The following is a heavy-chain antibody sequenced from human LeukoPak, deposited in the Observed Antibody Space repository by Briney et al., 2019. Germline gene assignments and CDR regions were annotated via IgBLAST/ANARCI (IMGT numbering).Heavy chain of an antibody. CDR2: IYHSGST. CDR1: GYSISSGYY. V-gene: IGHV4-38-2*02. D-gene: IGHD1-1*01. CDR3: ARRKMQQLVGRDNWFDP. Sequence: SETLSLTCTVSGYSISSGYYWGWIRQPPGKGLEWIGSIYHSGSTYYNPSLKSRVTISVDTSKNQFSLRLSSVTAADTAVYYCARRKMQQLVGRDNWFDPWGQGTLVTVSS. J-gene: IGHJ5*02.